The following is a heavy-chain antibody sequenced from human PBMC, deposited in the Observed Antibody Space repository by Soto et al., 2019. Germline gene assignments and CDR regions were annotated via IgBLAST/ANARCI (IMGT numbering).Heavy chain of an antibody. CDR2: INPSGGST. V-gene: IGHV1-46*01. CDR3: ARGSYYYGSGSSYYFDY. D-gene: IGHD3-10*01. Sequence: QVQLVQSGAEVKKPGASVKVSCKASGYTFPSYYMHWVRQAPGQGLEWMGIINPSGGSTSYAQKFQGRVTMTRDTCTSTVYVELSSLGSEDTAVYYCARGSYYYGSGSSYYFDYWGQGTLVTVSS. J-gene: IGHJ4*02. CDR1: GYTFPSYY.